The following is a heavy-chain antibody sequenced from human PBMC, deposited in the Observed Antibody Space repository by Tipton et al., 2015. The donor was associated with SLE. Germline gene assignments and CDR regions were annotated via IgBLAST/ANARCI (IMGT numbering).Heavy chain of an antibody. V-gene: IGHV4-59*01. J-gene: IGHJ4*02. CDR1: GGSISSYY. CDR3: ARVGDFLLAY. Sequence: TLSPTCTVSGGSISSYYWSWIRQPPGKGLEWIGYIYYSGSTNYNPSLKSRVTISVDTSKNQFSLKLSSVTAAATAVYYCARVGDFLLAYWGQGPLVTVSS. D-gene: IGHD2-21*02. CDR2: IYYSGST.